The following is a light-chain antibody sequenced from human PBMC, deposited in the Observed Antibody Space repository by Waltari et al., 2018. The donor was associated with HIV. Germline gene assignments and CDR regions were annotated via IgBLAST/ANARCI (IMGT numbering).Light chain of an antibody. V-gene: IGLV2-23*01. CDR3: CSYTGSSTRRPYV. CDR2: EGS. CDR1: SSDVGSYNL. Sequence: QSALTQPASVSGSPGQSITISCTGTSSDVGSYNLVSWYQQHPGKAPKVMIYEGSKRPSGVSNRFSGSKSGNTASLTISGLQAEDDADYYCCSYTGSSTRRPYVFGTGTKVTVL. J-gene: IGLJ1*01.